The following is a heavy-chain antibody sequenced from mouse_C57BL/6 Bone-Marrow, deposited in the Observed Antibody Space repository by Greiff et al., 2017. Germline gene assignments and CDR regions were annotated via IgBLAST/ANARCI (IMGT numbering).Heavy chain of an antibody. CDR2: ISSGGSYT. J-gene: IGHJ2*01. CDR3: ARQGYDYLDY. V-gene: IGHV5-6*01. D-gene: IGHD2-3*01. CDR1: GFTFSSYG. Sequence: EVHLVESGGDLVKPGGSLKLSCAASGFTFSSYGMSWVRQTPDKRLEWVATISSGGSYTYYPDSVQGRFTISRDNAKNTLYLQMSSLKSEDTAMYYCARQGYDYLDYWGQGTTLTVSS.